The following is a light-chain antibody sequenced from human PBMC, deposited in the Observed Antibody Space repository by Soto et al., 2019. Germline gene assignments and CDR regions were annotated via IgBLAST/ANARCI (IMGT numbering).Light chain of an antibody. Sequence: EIVLTQSPGTLSLSPGERATLSCRASQSVSSSYLAWYQQKPGQAPRLLISGASSRATGIPDRFSGSGSGTDFTLTISRLEPEDFAVYYCQLYGSSPCTFGQGTKLEIK. CDR1: QSVSSSY. CDR3: QLYGSSPCT. J-gene: IGKJ2*02. CDR2: GAS. V-gene: IGKV3-20*01.